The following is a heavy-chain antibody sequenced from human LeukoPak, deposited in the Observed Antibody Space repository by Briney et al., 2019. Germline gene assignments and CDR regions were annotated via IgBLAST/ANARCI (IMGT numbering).Heavy chain of an antibody. CDR1: GFTFSKYA. CDR3: ARDID. J-gene: IGHJ4*02. Sequence: GGSLRLSCAASGFTFSKYAMIWVRQAPGKGLEWVSAIRASGGGTFYADSVKGRFTISRDNAKNSLYLQMNSLRAEDTAVYYCARDIDWGQGTLVTVSS. CDR2: IRASGGGT. V-gene: IGHV3-23*01.